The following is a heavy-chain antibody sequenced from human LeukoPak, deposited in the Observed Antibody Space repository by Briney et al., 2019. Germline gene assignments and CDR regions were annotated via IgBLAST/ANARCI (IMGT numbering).Heavy chain of an antibody. CDR1: GFSFSGYA. V-gene: IGHV3-23*01. CDR2: ISGSGFRR. D-gene: IGHD3-3*01. Sequence: PGGSLRLSCVGSGFSFSGYAMKLVRQRPGKGLEWVSAISGSGFRRYYADSVKGRFTVSRDNVNDTLFLKINDLRVEDTAVYYCARGGDYYDSSDHTNWFDPWGQGTLVTVSS. CDR3: ARGGDYYDSSDHTNWFDP. J-gene: IGHJ5*02.